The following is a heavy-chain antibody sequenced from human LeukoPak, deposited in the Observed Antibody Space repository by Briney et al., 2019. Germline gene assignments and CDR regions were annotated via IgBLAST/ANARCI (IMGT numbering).Heavy chain of an antibody. CDR3: ARGIGSGYSAYYYYYMDV. CDR1: GGSISRGFNF. CDR2: ISTTGST. Sequence: SETLSLTCTVSGGSISRGFNFWSWIRQPAGKGLEWIGLISTTGSTKYSPSLKSRVSISADTSKNQVSLKLSSVTAADTAVYYCARGIGSGYSAYYYYYMDVWGKGTTVTIS. D-gene: IGHD3-22*01. V-gene: IGHV4-61*02. J-gene: IGHJ6*03.